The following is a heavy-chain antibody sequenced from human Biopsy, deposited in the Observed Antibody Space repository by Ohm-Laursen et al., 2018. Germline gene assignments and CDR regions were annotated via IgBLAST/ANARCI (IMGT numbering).Heavy chain of an antibody. CDR2: INQSGRT. V-gene: IGHV4-34*08. J-gene: IGHJ4*02. CDR3: GNEVHGRDY. D-gene: IGHD2-15*01. CDR1: GKTFSDYY. Sequence: GTLSLTCEVYGKTFSDYYWSWIRQPPGKGLEWIGQINQSGRTNYNPSLKSRVKISADKSNNQFSLKLTSVTSADTAVYFCGNEVHGRDYWGLGALVTVSS.